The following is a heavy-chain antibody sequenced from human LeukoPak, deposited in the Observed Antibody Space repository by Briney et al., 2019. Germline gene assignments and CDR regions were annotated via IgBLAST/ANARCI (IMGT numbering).Heavy chain of an antibody. CDR3: ARLLRPGGRKGDAFDI. CDR2: FYDSGDF. V-gene: IGHV4-59*08. CDR1: GGSISGRH. J-gene: IGHJ3*02. D-gene: IGHD1-26*01. Sequence: SETLSLTCTVSGGSISGRHWTWIRQPPGTGLEWIGYFYDSGDFNYNPSLKSRVTIWMDMSNNQFSLTMSSVTAADTAMYYCARLLRPGGRKGDAFDIWGQGTLVTVPS.